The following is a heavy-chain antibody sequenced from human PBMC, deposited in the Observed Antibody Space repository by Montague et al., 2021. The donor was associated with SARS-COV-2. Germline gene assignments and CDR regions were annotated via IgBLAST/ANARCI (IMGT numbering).Heavy chain of an antibody. J-gene: IGHJ4*02. D-gene: IGHD3-16*01. Sequence: SETLSLTCTVSGVSVTDYYWSWIRQPPGKGLEWVGDVLYNKGTNFNPSLKSRVAISVDTSKNQFSLRLTSVTAADTASYCCVRHPHYDGLNGPPDFWDQGTLVTVSS. CDR3: VRHPHYDGLNGPPDF. CDR2: VLYNKGT. CDR1: GVSVTDYY. V-gene: IGHV4-59*08.